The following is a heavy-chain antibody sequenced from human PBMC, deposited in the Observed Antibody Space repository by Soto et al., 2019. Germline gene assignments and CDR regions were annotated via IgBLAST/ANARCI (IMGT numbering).Heavy chain of an antibody. CDR3: ARVVVRGQGMDV. D-gene: IGHD2-15*01. V-gene: IGHV3-33*01. Sequence: GGSLRLSCAASGFTFSSYGMHWVRQAPGKGLEWVAVIWYDGSNKYYADSVKGRFTISRDNSKNTLYLQMNSLRAEDTAVYYCARVVVRGQGMDVWGQGTTVTVSS. CDR1: GFTFSSYG. CDR2: IWYDGSNK. J-gene: IGHJ6*02.